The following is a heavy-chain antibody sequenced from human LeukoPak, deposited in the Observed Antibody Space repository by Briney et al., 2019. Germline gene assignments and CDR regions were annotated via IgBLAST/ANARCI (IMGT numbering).Heavy chain of an antibody. CDR3: ARGSSSSAVSNDY. CDR1: GYTFTGYY. Sequence: ASVKVSCKASGYTFTGYYMHWVRQAPGQGLEWMGWINPNSGGTNYAQKFQGRVTITRDTSISTAYMELSRLRSDDTAVYYCARGSSSSAVSNDYWGQGTLVTVSS. CDR2: INPNSGGT. D-gene: IGHD6-6*01. J-gene: IGHJ4*02. V-gene: IGHV1-2*02.